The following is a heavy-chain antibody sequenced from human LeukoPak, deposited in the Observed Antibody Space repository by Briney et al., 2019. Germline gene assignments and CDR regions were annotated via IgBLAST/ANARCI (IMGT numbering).Heavy chain of an antibody. V-gene: IGHV3-20*04. CDR2: IHWNGDST. CDR3: ARSGGYCIGGSCSDDS. J-gene: IGHJ4*02. CDR1: GFTFDDYG. Sequence: GGSLRLSCAASGFTFDDYGMSWVRQAPGKGLEWVSTIHWNGDSTGYADSVKGRFSISRDNAKNSLYLQMNSLRAEGTALYYCARSGGYCIGGSCSDDSWGQGTLVIVSS. D-gene: IGHD2-15*01.